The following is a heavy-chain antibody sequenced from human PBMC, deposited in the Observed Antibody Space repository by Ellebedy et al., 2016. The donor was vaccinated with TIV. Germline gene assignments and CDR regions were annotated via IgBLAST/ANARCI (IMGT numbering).Heavy chain of an antibody. CDR3: ARHGLSGIPAVDY. Sequence: MPSETLSLTCTVSGGSISSSSYYWGWIRQPPGKGLEWIGSIYYSGTTYYNPSLKSRVTISVDTSKNHFSLKLCSVTAAETAVYYCARHGLSGIPAVDYWGQGTLVTVSS. J-gene: IGHJ4*02. CDR1: GGSISSSSYY. D-gene: IGHD3-10*01. CDR2: IYYSGTT. V-gene: IGHV4-39*01.